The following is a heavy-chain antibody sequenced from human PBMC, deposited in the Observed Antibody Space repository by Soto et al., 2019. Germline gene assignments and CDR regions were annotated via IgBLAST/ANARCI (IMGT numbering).Heavy chain of an antibody. D-gene: IGHD1-26*01. Sequence: SVTLSLTCTVSGASISSNTYCWAWIRRHPGKGLEWIGCIYYSGSTYYNPSLKSRVTISVDRSKNQFSLKLSSVTAADTAVYYCARAPGYSGNWFDPWGQGTLVTVS. V-gene: IGHV4-39*07. CDR1: GASISSNTYC. J-gene: IGHJ5*02. CDR2: IYYSGST. CDR3: ARAPGYSGNWFDP.